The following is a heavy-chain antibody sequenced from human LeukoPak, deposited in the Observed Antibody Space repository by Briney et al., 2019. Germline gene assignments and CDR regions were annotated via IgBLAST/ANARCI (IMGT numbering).Heavy chain of an antibody. Sequence: SETLSLTCNVSSGSISSYYWSWIRQPPGKGLEWIGYIYYSGSTNYNPSLKSRVTISVDTSKNQFSLKLSSVTAADTAVYYCARGRNGFWSGYYSDAFDIWGQGTMVTVSS. CDR1: SGSISSYY. V-gene: IGHV4-59*01. CDR3: ARGRNGFWSGYYSDAFDI. CDR2: IYYSGST. J-gene: IGHJ3*02. D-gene: IGHD3-3*01.